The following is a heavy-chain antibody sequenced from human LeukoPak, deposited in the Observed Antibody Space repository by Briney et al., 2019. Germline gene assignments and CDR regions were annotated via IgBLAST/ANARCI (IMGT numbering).Heavy chain of an antibody. D-gene: IGHD2-21*01. J-gene: IGHJ3*02. CDR2: INHSGST. Sequence: SQTLSLTCTVSGVSISSSGYYWSWIRQPPGKGLEWIGEINHSGSTNYNPSLKSRVNISVDTSKNQFSLKLSSVTAADTAVYYCARVSRLWWARDIWGQGTMVTVSS. CDR1: GVSISSSGYY. V-gene: IGHV4-39*07. CDR3: ARVSRLWWARDI.